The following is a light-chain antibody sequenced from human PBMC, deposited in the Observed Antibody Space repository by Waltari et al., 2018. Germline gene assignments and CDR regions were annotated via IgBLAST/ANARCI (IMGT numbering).Light chain of an antibody. J-gene: IGLJ2*01. CDR1: ILRTYY. CDR2: GKN. CDR3: SSRELSGHVV. Sequence: SSDLTHDPAVSVAFGQTVRITCQGDILRTYYGNWCRQKPGQPPELVIYGKNNRPSGIPDRCSASSSGNTASLIITGAQAGDEADYYCSSRELSGHVVFGGGTRLTVL. V-gene: IGLV3-19*01.